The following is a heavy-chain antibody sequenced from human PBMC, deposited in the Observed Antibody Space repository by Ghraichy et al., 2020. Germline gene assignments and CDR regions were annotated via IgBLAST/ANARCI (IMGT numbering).Heavy chain of an antibody. CDR3: ARGVHGSGSYSDY. CDR1: GFTFSSFP. D-gene: IGHD3-10*01. V-gene: IGHV3-30*14. J-gene: IGHJ4*02. Sequence: LKVSCVASGFTFSSFPMHWVRQAPGKGLEWVAVISFDGNHKYYATSVKGRFTISRDDSENTLFLQMNSLRAEDTALYYCARGVHGSGSYSDYWGQGTLVTVSS. CDR2: ISFDGNHK.